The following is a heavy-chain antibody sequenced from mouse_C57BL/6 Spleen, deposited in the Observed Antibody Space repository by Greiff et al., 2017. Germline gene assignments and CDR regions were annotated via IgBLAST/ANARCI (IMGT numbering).Heavy chain of an antibody. J-gene: IGHJ3*01. CDR2: IDPENGET. D-gene: IGHD1-1*01. CDR1: GFNIKDDY. Sequence: EVQLQQSGAELVRPGASVKLSCTASGFNIKDDYMHWVQQRPEQGLEWIGWIDPENGETEYASKFKGKATITADKSANTAYLQLSSLTSEDTAVYYCTTVITTVVDRLAYWGQGTLVTVSA. V-gene: IGHV14-4*01. CDR3: TTVITTVVDRLAY.